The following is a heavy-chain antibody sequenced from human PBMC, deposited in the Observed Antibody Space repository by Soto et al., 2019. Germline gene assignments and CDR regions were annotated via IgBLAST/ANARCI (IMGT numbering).Heavy chain of an antibody. Sequence: VASVKVSCKVSGYTLSDLSMHWVRQAPGKGLEWMGGFVPVVGATIYAQKFQGRVTMTEDASTNTAYMELSSLRSEDTAVYYCATFRLVATVIHHWGQGTMVTVSS. V-gene: IGHV1-24*01. CDR2: FVPVVGAT. CDR1: GYTLSDLS. CDR3: ATFRLVATVIHH. J-gene: IGHJ1*01. D-gene: IGHD2-15*01.